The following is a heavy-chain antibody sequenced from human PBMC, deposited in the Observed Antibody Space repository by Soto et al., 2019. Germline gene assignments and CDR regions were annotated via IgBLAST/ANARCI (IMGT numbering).Heavy chain of an antibody. J-gene: IGHJ4*02. Sequence: QVQLVESGGGVVQPGRSLRLSCAASGFTFSSYAMHWVRQAPGKGLEWVAVISYDGSNKYYADSVKGRFTIPRDNSKNTLYLQMNSLRAEDTAVYYCARVGYGSRSWGYWGQGTLVTASS. D-gene: IGHD6-13*01. V-gene: IGHV3-30-3*01. CDR2: ISYDGSNK. CDR3: ARVGYGSRSWGY. CDR1: GFTFSSYA.